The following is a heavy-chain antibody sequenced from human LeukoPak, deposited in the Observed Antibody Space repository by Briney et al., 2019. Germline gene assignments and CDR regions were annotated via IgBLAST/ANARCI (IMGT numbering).Heavy chain of an antibody. J-gene: IGHJ4*02. CDR2: IDPNSDDI. V-gene: IGHV1-2*02. D-gene: IGHD5-18*01. CDR1: GHTFTGCF. Sequence: ASVKVSCKASGHTFTGCFIHYVRQAPGQGLEWMGWIDPNSDDIRYSETFKDRGTMTRDTSTNTAYMELSLMRSDDTAVYYCARSAYNYGFVYFDHWGQGTLVIVSS. CDR3: ARSAYNYGFVYFDH.